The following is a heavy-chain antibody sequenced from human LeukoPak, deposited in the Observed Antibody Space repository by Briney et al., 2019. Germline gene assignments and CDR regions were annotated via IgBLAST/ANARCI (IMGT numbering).Heavy chain of an antibody. Sequence: SQTLSLTCAISGDSISNNSAAWNWIRQSPSRGLEWLGRTYYGSKWYSDYAVSVKSQITISPDTSNNQFSLQLNSVTPEDTAVYYCARSYSSGWYSDYWGQGTLVTVSS. CDR1: GDSISNNSAA. CDR2: TYYGSKWYS. CDR3: ARSYSSGWYSDY. D-gene: IGHD6-19*01. J-gene: IGHJ4*02. V-gene: IGHV6-1*01.